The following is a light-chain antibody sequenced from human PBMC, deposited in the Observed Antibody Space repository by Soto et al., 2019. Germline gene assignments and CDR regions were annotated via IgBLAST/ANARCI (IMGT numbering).Light chain of an antibody. Sequence: DRQMSQSPSTLCASVVDRVTITCSACQSITNWLSWYQQKPRKPPQLLTSKASSLESGVPSRFSGSGSGTEFSLTISSLQPDDFATYYCQQYNSYSPTLGQGTKVDIK. CDR3: QQYNSYSPT. J-gene: IGKJ1*01. CDR2: KAS. CDR1: QSITNW. V-gene: IGKV1-5*03.